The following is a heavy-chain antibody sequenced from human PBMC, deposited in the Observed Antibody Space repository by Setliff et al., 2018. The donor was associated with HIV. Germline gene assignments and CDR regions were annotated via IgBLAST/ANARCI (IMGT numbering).Heavy chain of an antibody. Sequence: PSETLSLTCPVSGGPISSYYWSWIRQPPGKGLEWIGYDYYTGSATYNPSLKSRVTISIDTSKNQFSLKLSSVTAADTAVYYCARHQGKYYDSSGYSGWFFDLWGRGTLVTVSS. J-gene: IGHJ2*01. CDR2: DYYTGSA. D-gene: IGHD3-22*01. CDR3: ARHQGKYYDSSGYSGWFFDL. CDR1: GGPISSYY. V-gene: IGHV4-59*08.